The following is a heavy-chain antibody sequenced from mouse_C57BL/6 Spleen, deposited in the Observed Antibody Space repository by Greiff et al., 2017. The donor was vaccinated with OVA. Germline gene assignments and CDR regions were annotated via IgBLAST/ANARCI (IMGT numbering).Heavy chain of an antibody. CDR3: TRYGGLRRLLIYDY. CDR1: GYTFTDYE. J-gene: IGHJ4*01. V-gene: IGHV1-15*01. CDR2: IDPETGGT. Sequence: QVHVKQSGAELVRPGASVTLSCKASGYTFTDYEMHWVKQTPVHGLEWIGAIDPETGGTAYNQKFKGKAILTADKSSSTAYMELRSLTSEDSAVYYCTRYGGLRRLLIYDYWGQGTSVTVSS. D-gene: IGHD1-2*01.